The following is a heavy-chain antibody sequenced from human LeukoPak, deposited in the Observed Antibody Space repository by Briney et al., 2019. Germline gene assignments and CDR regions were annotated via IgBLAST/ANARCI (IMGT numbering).Heavy chain of an antibody. Sequence: GGSLRVSCAASGFTVTRNNMNWVRQAPGKGLEWVSVIDTDDNTYYADSVKGRFTISRDKSRNTLYLEMNSLKAEDTAVYYCAREPRNDYYFDSWGQGTLVTVS. J-gene: IGHJ4*02. V-gene: IGHV3-66*01. CDR2: IDTDDNT. CDR1: GFTVTRNN. D-gene: IGHD2-21*02. CDR3: AREPRNDYYFDS.